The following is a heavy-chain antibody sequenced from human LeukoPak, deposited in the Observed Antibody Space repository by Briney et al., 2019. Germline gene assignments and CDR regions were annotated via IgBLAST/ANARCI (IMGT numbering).Heavy chain of an antibody. J-gene: IGHJ4*02. D-gene: IGHD1-26*01. CDR1: GGSINSNNYY. CDR2: IYSSGSA. V-gene: IGHV4-39*01. CDR3: ARHGRSGSYPYYFDY. Sequence: PSETLSLTCTVSGGSINSNNYYWGWIRQPPGKGLEWIGSIYSSGSAYYNPSLKSRVTISVDTSKNQFSLKLSSVTAADTAIYYCARHGRSGSYPYYFDYWGQGTLVTVSS.